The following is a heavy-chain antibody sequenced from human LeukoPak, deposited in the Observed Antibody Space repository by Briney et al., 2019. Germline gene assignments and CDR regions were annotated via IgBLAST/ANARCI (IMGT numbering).Heavy chain of an antibody. CDR1: GFTFSDYY. J-gene: IGHJ4*02. CDR3: AREEGWYYYDSSGYRYFDY. D-gene: IGHD3-22*01. CDR2: ISSSGSTI. Sequence: GGSLRLSCAASGFTFSDYYMSWIRQAPGKGLEWVSYISSSGSTIYYADSVKGRFTISRDNAKNSLYLQMNSLRAEDTAVYYCAREEGWYYYDSSGYRYFDYWGQGTLVTVSS. V-gene: IGHV3-11*04.